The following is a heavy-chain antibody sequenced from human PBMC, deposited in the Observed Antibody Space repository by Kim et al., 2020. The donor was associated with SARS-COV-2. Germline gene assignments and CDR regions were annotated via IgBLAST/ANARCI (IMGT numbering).Heavy chain of an antibody. CDR3: ARVYITGTTSPFDY. D-gene: IGHD1-7*01. J-gene: IGHJ4*02. CDR2: IYYSGST. CDR1: GGSISSYY. Sequence: SETLSLTCTVSGGSISSYYWSWIRQPPGKGLEWIGYIYYSGSTNYNPSLKSRVTISVDTSKNQFSLKLSSVTAADTAVYYCARVYITGTTSPFDYWVQGT. V-gene: IGHV4-59*01.